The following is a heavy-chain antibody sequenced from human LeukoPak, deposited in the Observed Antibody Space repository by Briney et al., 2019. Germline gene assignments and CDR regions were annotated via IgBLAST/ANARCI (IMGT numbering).Heavy chain of an antibody. CDR3: GRGLLSTMVTPVDP. J-gene: IGHJ5*02. CDR1: GFTFRNYG. D-gene: IGHD4-23*01. Sequence: PGGSLRLSCAASGFTFRNYGMHWVRQAPGKGLEWLAVIWYDGSVKYYADSVRGRFTISRDNSKNTLFLQMNSLRVADTAVYYCGRGLLSTMVTPVDPWGQGTLVIVSS. CDR2: IWYDGSVK. V-gene: IGHV3-33*01.